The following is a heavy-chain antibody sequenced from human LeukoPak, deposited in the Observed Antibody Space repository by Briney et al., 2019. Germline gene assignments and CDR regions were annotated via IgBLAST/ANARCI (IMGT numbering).Heavy chain of an antibody. CDR2: MNPDSGNT. CDR3: AREGLLGASYY. Sequence: ASVKVSCKASGYTFTSYDINWVRQATGQGLEWMGWMNPDSGNTGYAQKFQGRVIMTRNTSISTAYMELRSLRSEDTAVYYCAREGLLGASYYWGQGTLVTVSS. CDR1: GYTFTSYD. D-gene: IGHD1-26*01. V-gene: IGHV1-8*01. J-gene: IGHJ4*02.